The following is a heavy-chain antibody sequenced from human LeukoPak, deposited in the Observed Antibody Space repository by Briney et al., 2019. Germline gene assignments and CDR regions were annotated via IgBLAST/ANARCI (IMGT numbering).Heavy chain of an antibody. D-gene: IGHD6-13*01. CDR2: IYTSGST. CDR3: ARHHSSSWYFDY. V-gene: IGHV4-4*09. CDR1: GGSTSSYY. J-gene: IGHJ4*02. Sequence: SETLSLTCTVSGGSTSSYYWSWIRQPPGKGLEWIGYIYTSGSTNYNPSLKSRVTISVDTSKNQFSLKLSSVTAADTAVYYCARHHSSSWYFDYWGQGTLVTVSS.